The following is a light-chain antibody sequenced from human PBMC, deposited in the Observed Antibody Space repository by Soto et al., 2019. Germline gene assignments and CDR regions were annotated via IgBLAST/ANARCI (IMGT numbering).Light chain of an antibody. CDR1: RLIGGG. J-gene: IGKJ1*01. CDR3: QHYNSYSEA. Sequence: DIRLPQSLSPLPGSEGDRSTITGRPGRLIGGGLAWYQQKPGKAPKLLIYKASTLKSGVPSRFSGSGSGTEFTLTISSLQPDDFATYYCQHYNSYSEAFGQGTKVELK. V-gene: IGKV1-5*03. CDR2: KAS.